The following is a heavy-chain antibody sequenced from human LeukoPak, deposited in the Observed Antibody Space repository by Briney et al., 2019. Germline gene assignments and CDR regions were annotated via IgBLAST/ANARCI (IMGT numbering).Heavy chain of an antibody. J-gene: IGHJ6*03. V-gene: IGHV3-11*04. CDR2: ISSSGSTI. D-gene: IGHD6-6*01. CDR1: GFTFSDYY. Sequence: GGSLRLSCAASGFTFSDYYMSWIRQAPGKGLEWVSYISSSGSTIYYADSVKGRFTISRDNAKNSLYLQMNSLRAEDTAVYYCARGPSGVAARTPTSYYYYYYMDVWGKGTTVTVSS. CDR3: ARGPSGVAARTPTSYYYYYYMDV.